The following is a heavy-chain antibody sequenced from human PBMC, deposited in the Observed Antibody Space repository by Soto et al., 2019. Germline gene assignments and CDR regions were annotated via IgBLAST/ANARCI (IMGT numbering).Heavy chain of an antibody. V-gene: IGHV1-8*01. J-gene: IGHJ4*02. Sequence: QVQLVQSGAEVKKPGASVKVSCKASGYTFTNSDINWVRQAPGQGLEWMGWMNPDSGHAAYAQKFQGRVTLTTSTSTSTVYMEMRCLGSEDTAVYYCARRPHCSGGICYYGLDNWGQGTLVTVSS. CDR1: GYTFTNSD. CDR3: ARRPHCSGGICYYGLDN. CDR2: MNPDSGHA. D-gene: IGHD2-15*01.